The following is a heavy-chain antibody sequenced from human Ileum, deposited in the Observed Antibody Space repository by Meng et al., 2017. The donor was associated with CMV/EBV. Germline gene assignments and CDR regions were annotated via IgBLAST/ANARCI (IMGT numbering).Heavy chain of an antibody. Sequence: SVKVSCKASVYTFTGYYMHWVRQAPGQGLEWMGWINPNSGGTNYAQKLQGRVTMTRDTSINTAYMELSRPRSDDTAVYYSARVKARGNSGSCYSDAFDIWGQGTMVTVSS. J-gene: IGHJ3*02. V-gene: IGHV1-2*02. CDR1: VYTFTGYY. CDR2: INPNSGGT. CDR3: ARVKARGNSGSCYSDAFDI. D-gene: IGHD1-26*01.